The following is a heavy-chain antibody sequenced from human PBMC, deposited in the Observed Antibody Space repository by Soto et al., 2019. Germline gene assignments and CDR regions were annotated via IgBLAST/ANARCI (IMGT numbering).Heavy chain of an antibody. J-gene: IGHJ3*01. D-gene: IGHD6-6*01. V-gene: IGHV3-48*01. CDR1: GFTFSYFN. CDR3: VRDSSYAFDF. Sequence: PGGSLRLSCAASGFTFSYFNMNWVRQAPGKGLEWISYILGSSRAVYYADSVKGRFTTSRDNAENSLYLQMNTLRVEDTAVYYCVRDSSYAFDFWGQGTMVTVSS. CDR2: ILGSSRAV.